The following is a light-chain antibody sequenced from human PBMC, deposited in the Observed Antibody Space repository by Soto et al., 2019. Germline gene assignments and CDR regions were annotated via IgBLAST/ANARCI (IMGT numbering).Light chain of an antibody. V-gene: IGLV2-23*01. CDR1: STDIDNYNF. J-gene: IGLJ1*01. CDR2: DGG. Sequence: QSALTQPASVSGSPGQSITISCSGTSTDIDNYNFVSWYQQHPGQAPKLIIYDGGERPSGVSNRFSGSRSDNTASLTISGLQAEDEADYYCFSHAGGYSSIVFGGGTKVTVL. CDR3: FSHAGGYSSIV.